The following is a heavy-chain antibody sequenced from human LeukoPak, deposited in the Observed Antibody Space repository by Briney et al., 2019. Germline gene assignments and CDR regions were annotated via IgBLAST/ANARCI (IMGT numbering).Heavy chain of an antibody. V-gene: IGHV4-4*07. D-gene: IGHD3-10*01. J-gene: IGHJ3*02. CDR1: GDSISNFF. CDR3: ARARGQWGTYYPPRAFDI. CDR2: IYTSENT. Sequence: SETLSLTCTVSGDSISNFFWNWIRQPAGKGLEWIGRIYTSENTNYNPSLKSRVTMSVDTSKNQISLKLSSVTAADTAVYYCARARGQWGTYYPPRAFDIWGQGTMVTVSS.